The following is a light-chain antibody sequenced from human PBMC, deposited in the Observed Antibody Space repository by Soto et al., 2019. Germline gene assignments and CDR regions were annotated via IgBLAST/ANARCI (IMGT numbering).Light chain of an antibody. J-gene: IGLJ2*01. CDR1: ISNIGAGYD. CDR2: GNS. Sequence: QSVLTQPPSVSGAPGQRVTISCTGIISNIGAGYDVHWYQQLPGTAPKLLIYGNSNRPSGVPDRFSGSKSGTSASLAITGLQAEDEADYYCQSYDSSLSGYVVFGGGTKLTVL. CDR3: QSYDSSLSGYVV. V-gene: IGLV1-40*01.